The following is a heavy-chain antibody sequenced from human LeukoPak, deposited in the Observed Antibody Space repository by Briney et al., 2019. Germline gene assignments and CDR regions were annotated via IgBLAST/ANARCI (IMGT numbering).Heavy chain of an antibody. CDR2: IYTSGST. D-gene: IGHD2-2*02. J-gene: IGHJ5*02. CDR1: GGSISSYY. V-gene: IGHV4-4*07. CDR3: ARDHPNTPSRYWFDP. Sequence: SETLSLTCTVAGGSISSYYWSWIRQPAGKGLEWIGRIYTSGSTNYNPSLKSRVTMSVDTSKNQFSLKLSSVTAADTAVYYCARDHPNTPSRYWFDPWGQGTLVTVSS.